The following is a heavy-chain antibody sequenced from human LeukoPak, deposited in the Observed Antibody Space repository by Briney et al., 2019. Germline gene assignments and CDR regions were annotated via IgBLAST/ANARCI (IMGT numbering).Heavy chain of an antibody. CDR2: ISYSGST. CDR3: VRSGGVITVAPFDC. J-gene: IGHJ4*02. CDR1: GGSISSSDYY. D-gene: IGHD4-23*01. Sequence: SETLSLTCTVSGGSISSSDYYWDWIRQPPGKGLEWIGSISYSGSTYYNPSLKSRVTISVDTSKNQFSLKLTSVTAADTAVYYCVRSGGVITVAPFDCWGQGSLVTVSS. V-gene: IGHV4-39*07.